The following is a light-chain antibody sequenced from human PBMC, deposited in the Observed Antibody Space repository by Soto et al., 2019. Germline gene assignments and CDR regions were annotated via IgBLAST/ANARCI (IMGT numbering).Light chain of an antibody. V-gene: IGKV1-33*01. J-gene: IGKJ2*01. Sequence: DIQMTQSPSSLSASVGDRVTITCQASQDISNYLNWYQQKPGKAPKLLIYDASNLETEVPSRFSGSGSGTDFTFTISSLQPEDIATYYCQQYDNLPPLTFGQGTKLEIK. CDR2: DAS. CDR1: QDISNY. CDR3: QQYDNLPPLT.